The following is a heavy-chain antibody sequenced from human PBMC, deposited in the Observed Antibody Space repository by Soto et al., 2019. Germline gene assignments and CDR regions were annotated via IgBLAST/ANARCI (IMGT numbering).Heavy chain of an antibody. D-gene: IGHD1-7*01. J-gene: IGHJ5*02. Sequence: KPSETLSLTCTVSGASISSGDYYWSWIRQHPGQGLEWIGYIYHSGAAYYNPSLKSRVTVSIDTSKNQFSLKLNFVTAADTAVYYCERRCQHQLPWNYLDPWGPGTLVTVSS. V-gene: IGHV4-31*03. CDR3: ERRCQHQLPWNYLDP. CDR2: IYHSGAA. CDR1: GASISSGDYY.